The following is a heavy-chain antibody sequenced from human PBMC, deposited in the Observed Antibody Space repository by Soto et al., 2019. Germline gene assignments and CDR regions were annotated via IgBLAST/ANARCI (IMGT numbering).Heavy chain of an antibody. J-gene: IGHJ6*02. Sequence: SETLSLTCAVYGWSFSGYYWSWIRQPPGKGLEWIGEINHSGSTNYNPSLKSRVTISVDTSKNQFSLKLSSVTAADTAVYHCARWVPEIVVVPAATDTYYYYGMDVWGQGTTVTVSS. CDR2: INHSGST. V-gene: IGHV4-34*01. D-gene: IGHD2-2*01. CDR3: ARWVPEIVVVPAATDTYYYYGMDV. CDR1: GWSFSGYY.